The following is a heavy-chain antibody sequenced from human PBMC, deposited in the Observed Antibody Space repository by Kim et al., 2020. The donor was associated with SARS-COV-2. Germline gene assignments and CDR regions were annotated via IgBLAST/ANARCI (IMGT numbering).Heavy chain of an antibody. CDR2: IIPIFGTA. CDR1: GGTFSSYA. D-gene: IGHD3-22*01. Sequence: SVKVSCKASGGTFSSYAISWVRQAPGQGLEWMGGIIPIFGTANYAQKFQGRVTITADESTSTAYMELSSLRSEDTAVYYCARVGSDYYDSSGHGHYFDYRGQGTLVTVSS. J-gene: IGHJ4*02. CDR3: ARVGSDYYDSSGHGHYFDY. V-gene: IGHV1-69*13.